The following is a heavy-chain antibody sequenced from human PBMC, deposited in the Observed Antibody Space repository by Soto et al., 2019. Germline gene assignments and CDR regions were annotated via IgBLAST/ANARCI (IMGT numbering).Heavy chain of an antibody. Sequence: SETLSLTCTVSGGSISSYDGSWIRQPPGKGLEWIGYIYYSGSTNYNPSLKSRVTISVDTSKNQFSLKLSSVTAADTAVYYCARLYGFSGFDYWGQGTLVTVSS. CDR1: GGSISSYD. D-gene: IGHD6-25*01. CDR2: IYYSGST. V-gene: IGHV4-59*08. J-gene: IGHJ4*02. CDR3: ARLYGFSGFDY.